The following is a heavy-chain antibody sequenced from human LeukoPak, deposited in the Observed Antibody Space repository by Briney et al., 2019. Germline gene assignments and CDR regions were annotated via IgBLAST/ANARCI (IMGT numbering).Heavy chain of an antibody. CDR1: GFTFGSYS. D-gene: IGHD3-9*01. J-gene: IGHJ3*02. Sequence: PGGSLRLSCAASGFTFGSYSMNWVRQAPGKGLEWVSSISSSSSYIYYADSVKGRFTISRDNAKNSLYLQMNSLRAEDTAVYYCARDQDDILTGYSGAFDIWGQGTMVTVSS. V-gene: IGHV3-21*01. CDR3: ARDQDDILTGYSGAFDI. CDR2: ISSSSSYI.